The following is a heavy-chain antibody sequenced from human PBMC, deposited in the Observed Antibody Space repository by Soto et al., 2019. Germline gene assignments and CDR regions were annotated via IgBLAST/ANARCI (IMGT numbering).Heavy chain of an antibody. CDR2: IYYSGRT. Sequence: TSETLSLTCTVSGVSISSGGYYWSWIRQHPGKGLECIGYIYYSGRTYYNPSLKSRVTISVDTSKNQFSLKLNSVTAADTAVYYCARGGGTYYYDSSGYNSLGYWGQGTLVTVS. CDR3: ARGGGTYYYDSSGYNSLGY. J-gene: IGHJ4*02. V-gene: IGHV4-31*03. CDR1: GVSISSGGYY. D-gene: IGHD3-22*01.